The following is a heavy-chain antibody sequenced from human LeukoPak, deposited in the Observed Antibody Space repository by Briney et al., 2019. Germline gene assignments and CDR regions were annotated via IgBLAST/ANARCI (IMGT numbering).Heavy chain of an antibody. CDR1: GYTFTNSY. J-gene: IGHJ3*02. D-gene: IGHD1-26*01. CDR3: AAGGVGPRRGAFDI. V-gene: IGHV1-46*01. Sequence: ASVKVSCKASGYTFTNSYIHWVRQAPGQVLEWMGLINPDGGNTNYAQNFQGRVTITRDMSTSTAYMELSSLRSEDTAVYYCAAGGVGPRRGAFDIWGQGTMVTVSS. CDR2: INPDGGNT.